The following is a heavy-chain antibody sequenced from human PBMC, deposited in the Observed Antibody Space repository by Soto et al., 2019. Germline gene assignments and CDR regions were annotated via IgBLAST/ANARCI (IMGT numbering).Heavy chain of an antibody. CDR1: GGTFSSCA. V-gene: IGHV1-69*13. CDR3: ARDCSSGIFDY. Sequence: SVKVSCKASGGTFSSCAISWVRQAPGQGFEWMGGIIPIFGTANYAQKFQGRVTITADESTSTAYMELSSLRSEDTAVYYCARDCSSGIFDYWGQGTLVTVSS. CDR2: IIPIFGTA. D-gene: IGHD2-15*01. J-gene: IGHJ4*02.